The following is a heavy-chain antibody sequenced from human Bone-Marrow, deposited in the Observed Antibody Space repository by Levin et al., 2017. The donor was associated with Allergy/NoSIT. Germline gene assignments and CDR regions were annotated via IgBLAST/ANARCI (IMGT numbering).Heavy chain of an antibody. V-gene: IGHV4-59*01. J-gene: IGHJ4*02. CDR3: ARGLGESSRYTHGY. Sequence: SQTLSLTCTVSGGSIFNYYWTWIRQPPGEGLEWIGSISSSGSTNYNPSLRGRVIFSLDTSKNQLSLKMSSVTAADTAVYYCARGLGESSRYTHGYWGQGTLVTVSS. CDR2: ISSSGST. D-gene: IGHD3-16*02. CDR1: GGSIFNYY.